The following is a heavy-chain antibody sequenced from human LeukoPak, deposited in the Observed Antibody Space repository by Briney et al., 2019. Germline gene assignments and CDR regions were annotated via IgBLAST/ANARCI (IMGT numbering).Heavy chain of an antibody. Sequence: PGGSLRLSCAASGFTFSSXXXXWVRQAPGKGLEWVAAIWPDGSYKXXADSVKGRFTISRDNSKNTVYLQMNTLRDEDTAVYYCARAVGPFDYWGQGTLVTVSS. J-gene: IGHJ4*02. CDR2: IWPDGSYK. CDR1: GFTFSSXX. D-gene: IGHD3-16*01. V-gene: IGHV3-33*08. CDR3: ARAVGPFDY.